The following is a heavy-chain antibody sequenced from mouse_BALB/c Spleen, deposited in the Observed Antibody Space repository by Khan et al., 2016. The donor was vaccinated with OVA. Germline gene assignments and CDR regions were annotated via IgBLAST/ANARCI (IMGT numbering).Heavy chain of an antibody. V-gene: IGHV1S136*01. D-gene: IGHD1-1*01. CDR1: GYSFTNYI. Sequence: VQLQQSGPELVKPGASVRISCQASGYSFTNYIIHWVKQKPGQGLEWIGYINPYNDGAKYNEKFKGKATLTSDKSSSTANMELSGLTSEDSAVYYCARDYGRSFWFAYWGQGTLVTFSA. J-gene: IGHJ3*01. CDR3: ARDYGRSFWFAY. CDR2: INPYNDGA.